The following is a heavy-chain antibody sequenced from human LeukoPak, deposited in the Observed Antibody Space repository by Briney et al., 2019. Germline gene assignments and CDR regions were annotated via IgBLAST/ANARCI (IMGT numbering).Heavy chain of an antibody. D-gene: IGHD3-22*01. CDR1: GGTFSSYA. CDR2: IIPILGIA. CDR3: ARDYYDSPDLDY. V-gene: IGHV1-69*04. J-gene: IGHJ4*02. Sequence: SVKVSCKASGGTFSSYAISWVRQARGQGLEWMGRIIPILGIANYAQKFQGRVTITADKSTGTAYMELSSLRSEDTAVYYCARDYYDSPDLDYWGQGTLVTVSS.